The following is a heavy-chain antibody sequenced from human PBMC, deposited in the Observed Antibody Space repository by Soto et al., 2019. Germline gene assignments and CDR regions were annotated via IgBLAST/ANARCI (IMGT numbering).Heavy chain of an antibody. D-gene: IGHD1-26*01. CDR3: ARGIYGSYYYYYDGMDV. CDR2: LNHSGST. Sequence: SETLSLTCAVYGGSFSGYYWSWIRQPPGKGLEWIGELNHSGSTNYNPSLKCRVTISVDTPKNHFSLKLSSVTAADTAVYYCARGIYGSYYYYYDGMDVWGQGTTVTVSS. J-gene: IGHJ6*02. CDR1: GGSFSGYY. V-gene: IGHV4-34*01.